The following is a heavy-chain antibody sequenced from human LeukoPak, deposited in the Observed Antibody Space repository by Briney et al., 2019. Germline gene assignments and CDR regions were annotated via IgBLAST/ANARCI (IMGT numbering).Heavy chain of an antibody. Sequence: GRSLRLSCAASGSTFSSYGMHWVRQAPGKGLEWVAVISYDGSNKYYADSVKGRFTISRDNSKNTLYLQMNSLRAEDTAVYYCAKCSSEWELLSDYWGQGTLVTVSS. CDR3: AKCSSEWELLSDY. CDR2: ISYDGSNK. CDR1: GSTFSSYG. D-gene: IGHD1-26*01. J-gene: IGHJ4*02. V-gene: IGHV3-30*18.